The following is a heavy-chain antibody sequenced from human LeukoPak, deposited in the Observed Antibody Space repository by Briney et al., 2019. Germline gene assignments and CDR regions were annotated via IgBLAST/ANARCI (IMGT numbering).Heavy chain of an antibody. CDR1: GGSISSYY. CDR3: ARWIGEFPYYFDY. CDR2: IYYSGST. D-gene: IGHD3-10*01. V-gene: IGHV4-59*12. J-gene: IGHJ4*02. Sequence: PSETLSLTCTVSGGSISSYYWSWIRQPPGKGLEWIGYIYYSGSTNYNPSLKSRVTISVDTSKNQFSLKLSSVTAADTAVYYCARWIGEFPYYFDYWGQGTLVTVSS.